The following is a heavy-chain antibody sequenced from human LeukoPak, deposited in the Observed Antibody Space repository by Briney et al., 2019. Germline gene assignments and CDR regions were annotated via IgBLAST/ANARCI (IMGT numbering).Heavy chain of an antibody. Sequence: GASVKVSCKASGYTFTSYAMNWVRQATGQGLEWMGWMNPNSGNTGYAQKFQGRVTMTRNTSISTAYMELSSLRSEDTAVYYCARVNILRFLEWLRFDYYYYYGMDVWGQGTTVTVSS. D-gene: IGHD3-3*01. J-gene: IGHJ6*02. V-gene: IGHV1-8*02. CDR3: ARVNILRFLEWLRFDYYYYYGMDV. CDR2: MNPNSGNT. CDR1: GYTFTSYA.